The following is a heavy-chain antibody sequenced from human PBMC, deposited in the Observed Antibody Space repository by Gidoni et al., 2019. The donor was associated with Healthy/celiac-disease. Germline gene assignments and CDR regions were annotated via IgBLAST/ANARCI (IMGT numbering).Heavy chain of an antibody. CDR1: GYTFTSYD. J-gene: IGHJ4*02. Sequence: QVQLVQSGAEMKKPGASGKVSCKDSGYTFTSYDSTWVRQATGQGLDWMGWWNPNSGNPGYAQKFQVRVTMTRNTSIRTAYMELSRLRSEDTAVYYCARGTLRPDYWGQGTLVTVSS. CDR3: ARGTLRPDY. V-gene: IGHV1-8*01. CDR2: WNPNSGNP.